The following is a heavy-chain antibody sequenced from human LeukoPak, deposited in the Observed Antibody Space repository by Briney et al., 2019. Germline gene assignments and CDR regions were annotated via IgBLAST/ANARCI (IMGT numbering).Heavy chain of an antibody. CDR2: ISGSGGST. CDR3: AKDQGLYND. CDR1: GFTFSSYG. Sequence: GGSLRLSCAASGFTFSSYGMSWVRQARGKGLEWVSAISGSGGSTYYADSVEGRFTISRDNSKNTLYLQMNSQRAEDTAVYYCAKDQGLYNDWGQGTLVTVSS. D-gene: IGHD1-14*01. V-gene: IGHV3-23*01. J-gene: IGHJ4*02.